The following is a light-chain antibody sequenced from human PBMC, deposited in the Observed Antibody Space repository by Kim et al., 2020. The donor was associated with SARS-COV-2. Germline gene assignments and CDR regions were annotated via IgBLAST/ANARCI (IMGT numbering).Light chain of an antibody. J-gene: IGKJ3*01. CDR2: GAS. Sequence: EMVLTQSPGTLSLSPGERATLSCRASQSVSSSYLAWYQQKPGQAPRLLIYGASSRATGIPDRFSGSGSGTDFTLTISRLEPEDFAVYYCQQYGSSPPFTFGPETKLEIK. V-gene: IGKV3-20*01. CDR3: QQYGSSPPFT. CDR1: QSVSSSY.